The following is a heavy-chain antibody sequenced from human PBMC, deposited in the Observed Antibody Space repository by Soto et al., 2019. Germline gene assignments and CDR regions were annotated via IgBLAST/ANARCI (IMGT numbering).Heavy chain of an antibody. J-gene: IGHJ4*02. Sequence: GGSLRLSCAASGFTFSNAWMSWVRQAPGKGLEWVGCIKSKTDGGTTDYAAPVKGRFTISRDDSKNTLYLQMNSLKTEDTAVYYCTTVKDFWSGTVDYWGQGTLVTVSS. CDR2: IKSKTDGGTT. CDR3: TTVKDFWSGTVDY. D-gene: IGHD3-3*01. CDR1: GFTFSNAW. V-gene: IGHV3-15*01.